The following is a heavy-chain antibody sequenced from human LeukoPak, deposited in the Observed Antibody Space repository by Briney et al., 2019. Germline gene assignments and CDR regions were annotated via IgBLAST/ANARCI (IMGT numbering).Heavy chain of an antibody. J-gene: IGHJ6*02. D-gene: IGHD4-17*01. Sequence: SETLSLTCTVSGGSISSSGYYWGWIRQPPGKGLEWIGSIYYSGNTYYNPSLKSRVTISVDTSKNQFSLRLSSVTAADTAVYYCARVGRYGDYVLGYYGMDVWGQGTTVTVSS. V-gene: IGHV4-39*07. CDR3: ARVGRYGDYVLGYYGMDV. CDR2: IYYSGNT. CDR1: GGSISSSGYY.